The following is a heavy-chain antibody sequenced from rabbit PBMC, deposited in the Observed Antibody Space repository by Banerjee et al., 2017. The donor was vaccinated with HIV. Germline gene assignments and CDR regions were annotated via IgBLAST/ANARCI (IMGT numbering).Heavy chain of an antibody. V-gene: IGHV1S45*01. CDR1: GFSFSGGYW. D-gene: IGHD6-1*01. Sequence: QEQLEESGGDLVRPEGSLTLTCTASGFSFSGGYWIYWVRQAPGKGLEWIACIDAGGSSGSTYYASWAKGRFTISKTSSTTVTLQMTSLTAADTATYFCARDQLPYGYVGYGGEFALWGQGTLVTVS. CDR3: ARDQLPYGYVGYGGEFAL. J-gene: IGHJ3*01. CDR2: IDAGGSSGST.